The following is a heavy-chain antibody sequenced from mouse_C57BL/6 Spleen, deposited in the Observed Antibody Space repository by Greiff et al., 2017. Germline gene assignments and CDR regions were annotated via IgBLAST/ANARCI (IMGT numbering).Heavy chain of an antibody. V-gene: IGHV1-53*01. CDR2: INPSNGGT. J-gene: IGHJ2*01. Sequence: QVQLQQPGTELVKPGASVKLSCKASGYTFTTYWMHWVKQRPGQGLEWIGNINPSNGGTNYNEKFKSKDTLTVDKSSSTVYMQLSSLTSEDSEVDYYEREGSNYCYDDFDYWGQGTTLTVSS. CDR3: EREGSNYCYDDFDY. CDR1: GYTFTTYW. D-gene: IGHD2-12*01.